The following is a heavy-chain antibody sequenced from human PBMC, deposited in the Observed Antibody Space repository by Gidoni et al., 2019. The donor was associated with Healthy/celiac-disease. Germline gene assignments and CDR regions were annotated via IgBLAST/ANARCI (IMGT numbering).Heavy chain of an antibody. CDR3: VRGGYYDFWSGYSQGTMFDY. D-gene: IGHD3-3*01. Sequence: EVQLVESGGGLVQPGGSLRLSCSASGFTFSSYAMHWVRQAPGKVLEYVSAISSNGGSTNYADSVKGRFTISRDNSKNTLYLQMSSLRAEDTAVYYCVRGGYYDFWSGYSQGTMFDYWGQGTLVTVSS. CDR2: ISSNGGST. V-gene: IGHV3-64D*06. J-gene: IGHJ4*02. CDR1: GFTFSSYA.